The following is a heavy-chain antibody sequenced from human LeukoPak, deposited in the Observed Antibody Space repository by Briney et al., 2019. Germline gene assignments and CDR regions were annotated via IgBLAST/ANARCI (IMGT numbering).Heavy chain of an antibody. Sequence: GGSLRLSCAASGFTFSSYAMHWVRQAPGKGLEWVAVISYDGSNKYYADSVKGRFTISRDNSKNTLYLQMNSLRAEDTAVYYCAKDVVGAIAGAFDIWGQGTMVTVSS. CDR3: AKDVVGAIAGAFDI. D-gene: IGHD1-26*01. J-gene: IGHJ3*02. V-gene: IGHV3-30*04. CDR2: ISYDGSNK. CDR1: GFTFSSYA.